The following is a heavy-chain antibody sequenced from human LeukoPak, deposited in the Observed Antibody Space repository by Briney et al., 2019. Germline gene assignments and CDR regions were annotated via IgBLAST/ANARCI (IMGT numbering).Heavy chain of an antibody. CDR2: ISSSSSYI. D-gene: IGHD6-6*01. V-gene: IGHV3-21*01. CDR3: ARDLSAAAHQYFDY. Sequence: GGSLRLSCAASGFTFSSYGMHWVRQAPGKGLEWVSSISSSSSYIYYADSVKGRFTISRDNAKNSLYLQMNSLRAEDTAVYYCARDLSAAAHQYFDYWGQGTLVTVSS. J-gene: IGHJ4*02. CDR1: GFTFSSYG.